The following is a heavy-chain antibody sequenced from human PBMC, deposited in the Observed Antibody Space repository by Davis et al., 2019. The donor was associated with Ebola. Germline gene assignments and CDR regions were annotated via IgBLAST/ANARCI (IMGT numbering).Heavy chain of an antibody. J-gene: IGHJ6*02. CDR3: VRGWGRSGLDV. Sequence: QTLSLTCAISGDSVFGKNGAWNWIRQSPSRGLEWLGRTYYTSKWHNDYGESVKSRITINPDTSKNQLSLQLNSVTPEDTAVYYCVRGWGRSGLDVWGQGTTVTVSS. CDR1: GDSVFGKNGA. V-gene: IGHV6-1*01. D-gene: IGHD3-16*01. CDR2: TYYTSKWHN.